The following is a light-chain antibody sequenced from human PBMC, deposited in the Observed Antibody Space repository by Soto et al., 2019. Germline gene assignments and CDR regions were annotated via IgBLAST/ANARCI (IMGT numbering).Light chain of an antibody. CDR2: YDN. Sequence: QSVLTQPPSASGTPGQRVTISCSGSNSNIGSNTVNWYQQLPGTAPKLLIYYDNLRPSGVPDRISGSKSGTSASLAISGLQSDDEADYYCAAWDDSLNGSWVFGGGTKLTVL. CDR1: NSNIGSNT. V-gene: IGLV1-44*01. CDR3: AAWDDSLNGSWV. J-gene: IGLJ3*02.